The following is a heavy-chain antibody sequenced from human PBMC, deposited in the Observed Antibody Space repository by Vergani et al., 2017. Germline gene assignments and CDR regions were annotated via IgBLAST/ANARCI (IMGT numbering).Heavy chain of an antibody. J-gene: IGHJ5*02. Sequence: QVQLQESGPGLVKPSETLSLTCTVSGGSISSYYWSWIRPPPGKGLEWIGYIYYRGSTNYNPSLKSRVTISVDTSKNQFSLKLSSVTAADTAVYCCATTPVRGVIGGGWFDPWGQGTLVTVSS. D-gene: IGHD3-10*01. CDR3: ATTPVRGVIGGGWFDP. CDR1: GGSISSYY. CDR2: IYYRGST. V-gene: IGHV4-59*08.